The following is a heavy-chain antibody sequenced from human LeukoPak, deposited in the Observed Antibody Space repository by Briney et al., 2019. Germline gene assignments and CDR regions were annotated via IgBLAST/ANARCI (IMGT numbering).Heavy chain of an antibody. V-gene: IGHV4-61*02. CDR1: GGSISSGSYY. Sequence: SETLSLACTVSGGSISSGSYYWSWIRQPAGKGLEWIGRIYTSGSTNYNPSLKSRVTISVDTSKNQFSLKLSSVTAADTAVYYCARLSTSDRPYYYYGMDVWGQGTTVTVSS. CDR2: IYTSGST. D-gene: IGHD2-2*01. CDR3: ARLSTSDRPYYYYGMDV. J-gene: IGHJ6*02.